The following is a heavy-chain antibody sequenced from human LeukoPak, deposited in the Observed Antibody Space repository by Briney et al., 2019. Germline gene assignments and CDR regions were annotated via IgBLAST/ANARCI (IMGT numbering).Heavy chain of an antibody. CDR3: AREGLQRGYSGYDWAADAFDI. CDR1: GYSISSGYY. CDR2: IYYSGST. J-gene: IGHJ3*02. Sequence: SETLSLTCTVSGYSISSGYYWGWIRQPPGKGLEWIGSIYYSGSTYYNPSLKSRVTISVDTSKNQFSLKLSSVTAADTAVYYCAREGLQRGYSGYDWAADAFDIWGQGTMVTVSS. V-gene: IGHV4-38-2*02. D-gene: IGHD5-12*01.